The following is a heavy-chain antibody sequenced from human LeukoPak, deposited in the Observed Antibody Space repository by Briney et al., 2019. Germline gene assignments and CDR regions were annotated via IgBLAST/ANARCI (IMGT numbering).Heavy chain of an antibody. CDR3: ARSTTEEPDIVVVPAAFIRRYYFDY. CDR2: IYHSGST. D-gene: IGHD2-2*01. Sequence: SGTLSLTCAVSGGSISSSNWWSWVRQPPGKGLEWIGEIYHSGSTNYNPSLKSRVTISVDKSKNQFSLKLSSVTAADTAVYYCARSTTEEPDIVVVPAAFIRRYYFDYWGQGTLVTVSS. CDR1: GGSISSSNW. J-gene: IGHJ4*02. V-gene: IGHV4-4*02.